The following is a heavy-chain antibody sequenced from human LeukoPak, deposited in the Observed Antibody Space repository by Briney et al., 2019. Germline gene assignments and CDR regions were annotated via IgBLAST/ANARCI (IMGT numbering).Heavy chain of an antibody. Sequence: GGSLRLSCAASGFTFSSYSMNWVCQALGKGLEWVSSISSSSSYIYYADSVKGRFTISRDNAKNSLYLQMNSLRAEDTAVYYCARDSISTTGVFGYWGQGTLVTVSS. D-gene: IGHD4-23*01. CDR2: ISSSSSYI. J-gene: IGHJ4*02. CDR1: GFTFSSYS. V-gene: IGHV3-21*01. CDR3: ARDSISTTGVFGY.